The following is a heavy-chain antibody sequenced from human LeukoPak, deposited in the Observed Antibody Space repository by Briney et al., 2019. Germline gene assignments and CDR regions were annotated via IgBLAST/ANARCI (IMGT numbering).Heavy chain of an antibody. CDR3: AKDLRPGTYGYFEY. V-gene: IGHV3-23*01. D-gene: IGHD2-8*01. J-gene: IGHJ4*02. Sequence: PGGSLNLYCAASGFTFNTYAMSWVRQAPGKGLEWVSSISGSGGTTYYADSMKGRFTISRDNSKNTVYLQMNSLRAEDTAVYYCAKDLRPGTYGYFEYWGEGTLVTVSS. CDR1: GFTFNTYA. CDR2: ISGSGGTT.